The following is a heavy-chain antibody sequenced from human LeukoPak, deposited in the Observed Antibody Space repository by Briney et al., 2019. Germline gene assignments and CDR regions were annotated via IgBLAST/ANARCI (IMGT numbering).Heavy chain of an antibody. D-gene: IGHD1-26*01. CDR1: GFIFRTYA. CDR2: ISGSGGST. Sequence: GGSLRLSCAASGFIFRTYAMAWVRQAPGKGLEWVSAISGSGGSTYYADSVKGRFTISRDNSKNTLYLQMNSLRAEDTAVYYCAKKRDGELTTTGYFDYWGQGTLVTVSS. CDR3: AKKRDGELTTTGYFDY. J-gene: IGHJ4*02. V-gene: IGHV3-23*01.